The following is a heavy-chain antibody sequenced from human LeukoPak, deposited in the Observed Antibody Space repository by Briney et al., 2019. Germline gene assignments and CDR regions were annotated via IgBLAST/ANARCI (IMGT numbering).Heavy chain of an antibody. CDR1: GGSIPGHT. J-gene: IGHJ5*01. CDR3: AHPEGNGWYAS. CDR2: IRADGRT. D-gene: IGHD1-1*01. Sequence: SETLSLTCTVSGGSIPGHTWSWVRHPPGRPLEWIGYIRADGRTYYNAFLNTRVTISIDTYKNQFSLRVSSLTAADTAVYYCAHPEGNGWYASWGQGVLVTVSS. V-gene: IGHV4-4*09.